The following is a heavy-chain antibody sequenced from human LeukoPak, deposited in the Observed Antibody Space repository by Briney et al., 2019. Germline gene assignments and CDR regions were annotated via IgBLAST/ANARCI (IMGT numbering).Heavy chain of an antibody. Sequence: GGSLRLSCAASGFTFDDYTMHWVRQAPGKGLEWVSLISWDGGSTYYGDSVKGRFTISRDNSKNSLYLQMNSLRTEDTALYYCAKETSRGCNYYDYMDVWGKGTTVTVSS. D-gene: IGHD6-19*01. J-gene: IGHJ6*03. CDR3: AKETSRGCNYYDYMDV. CDR1: GFTFDDYT. CDR2: ISWDGGST. V-gene: IGHV3-43*01.